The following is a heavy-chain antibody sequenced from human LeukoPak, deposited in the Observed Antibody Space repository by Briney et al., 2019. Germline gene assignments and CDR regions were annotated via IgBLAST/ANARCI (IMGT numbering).Heavy chain of an antibody. CDR1: GFTFSSYA. D-gene: IGHD6-13*01. J-gene: IGHJ4*02. CDR2: MSASGGFT. Sequence: GGSLRLSCAVSGFTFSSYAMSWVRQAPGKGLQWDSGMSASGGFTYYADSVKGRFIISRDNAKNSLYLQMNSLRADDTAVYYCARVAVITAAGTYDYWGPGTLVTVSS. CDR3: ARVAVITAAGTYDY. V-gene: IGHV3-23*01.